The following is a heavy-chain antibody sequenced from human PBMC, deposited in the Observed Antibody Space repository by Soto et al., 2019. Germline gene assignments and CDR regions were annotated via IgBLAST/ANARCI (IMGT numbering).Heavy chain of an antibody. V-gene: IGHV4-59*01. CDR1: GGSITSSY. J-gene: IGHJ4*02. D-gene: IGHD5-12*01. CDR2: VYYSGGT. CDR3: ARGGNSAYD. Sequence: QVQLQESGPGLVKPSETLSLTCTVSGGSITSSYWSWIRQPPGKGLEWIGFVYYSGGTTYDPSLKSRVAMSVDTSKNQLSLKLSSVTAADTAVYYCARGGNSAYDWGQGTLVTVSS.